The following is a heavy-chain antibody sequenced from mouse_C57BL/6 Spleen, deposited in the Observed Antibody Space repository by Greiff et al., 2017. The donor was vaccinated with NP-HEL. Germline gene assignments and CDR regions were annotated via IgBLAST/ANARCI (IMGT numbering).Heavy chain of an antibody. CDR1: GYTFTDYE. Sequence: QVHVKQSGAELVRPGASVTLSCKASGYTFTDYEMHWVKQTPVHGLEWIGAIDPETGGTAYNQKFKGKAILTADKSSSTAYMELRSLTSEDSAVYYCDKLGYYGSSSWFAYWGQGTLVTVSA. CDR2: IDPETGGT. V-gene: IGHV1-15*01. J-gene: IGHJ3*01. D-gene: IGHD1-1*01. CDR3: DKLGYYGSSSWFAY.